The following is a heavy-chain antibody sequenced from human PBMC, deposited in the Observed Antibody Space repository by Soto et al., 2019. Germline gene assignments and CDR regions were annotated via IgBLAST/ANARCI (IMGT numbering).Heavy chain of an antibody. Sequence: QVQLVQSGAEVKKPGSSVKVSCKASGGTFGSYVFNWVRQAPGQGLEWMGGIIPIFGTPNYAQKFQGRVTITADESTNTAYMELSSLRSEDTAVFYCARDLGSGYDPGDYWGQAALVTVSS. CDR3: ARDLGSGYDPGDY. CDR2: IIPIFGTP. D-gene: IGHD5-12*01. CDR1: GGTFGSYV. V-gene: IGHV1-69*12. J-gene: IGHJ4*02.